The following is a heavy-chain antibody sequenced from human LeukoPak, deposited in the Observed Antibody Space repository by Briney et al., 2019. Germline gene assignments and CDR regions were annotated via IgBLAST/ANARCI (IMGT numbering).Heavy chain of an antibody. CDR2: ISYDGSNE. CDR3: ARNPLEDCSGGSCYSPYGMDV. J-gene: IGHJ6*02. Sequence: GRSLRLSCAASGFTFSSYAMHWVRQAPGKGLEWVAVISYDGSNEYYADSVKGRFTISRDNSKNTLYLQMNSLRAEDTAVYYCARNPLEDCSGGSCYSPYGMDVWGQGTTVTVSS. CDR1: GFTFSSYA. D-gene: IGHD2-15*01. V-gene: IGHV3-30-3*01.